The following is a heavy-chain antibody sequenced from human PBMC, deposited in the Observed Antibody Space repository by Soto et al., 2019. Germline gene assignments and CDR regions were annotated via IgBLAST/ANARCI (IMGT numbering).Heavy chain of an antibody. Sequence: GGSLRLSCAASGISLANYGMGWVRRAPGKGLEWASCISGSGANTFYADFVKGRFTISRDNSKNTLLLQMKSLRAEDTAIYYRAKRWRNPLILGPTQIDLWPQGNQLTVTS. CDR2: ISGSGANT. CDR3: AKRWRNPLILGPTQIDL. D-gene: IGHD3-3*02. V-gene: IGHV3-23*01. CDR1: GISLANYG. J-gene: IGHJ5*02.